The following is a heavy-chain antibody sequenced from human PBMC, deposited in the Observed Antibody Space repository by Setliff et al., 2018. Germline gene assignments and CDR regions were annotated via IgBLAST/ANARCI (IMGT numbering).Heavy chain of an antibody. CDR2: INPNSGGP. D-gene: IGHD7-27*01. CDR3: ARKMGTIAFDF. Sequence: GASVKVSCKASGHTFTGGYYIHWFRQAPGQGLEWMGWINPNSGGPKYAQNFQGRVTMTRDTSITTAYMELSRLRSDDTAVYYCARKMGTIAFDFWGQGTMVTVSS. J-gene: IGHJ3*01. V-gene: IGHV1-2*02. CDR1: GHTFTGGYY.